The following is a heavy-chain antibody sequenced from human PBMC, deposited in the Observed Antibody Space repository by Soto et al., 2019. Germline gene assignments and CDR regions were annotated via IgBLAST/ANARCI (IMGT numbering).Heavy chain of an antibody. J-gene: IGHJ4*02. CDR2: ITAFNGNT. D-gene: IGHD3-3*01. CDR1: GYTFTDYG. CDR3: ARISRSDFWSGYYYFFDY. Sequence: QVHLVQSGAEVEKPGASVKVSCKASGYTFTDYGISWVRQAPGQGLQWMGWITAFNGNTKYAQQFQGRVTMTTDTSTSTAYMVLRSLESDDTAVYYCARISRSDFWSGYYYFFDYWGQGTLVTVSS. V-gene: IGHV1-18*01.